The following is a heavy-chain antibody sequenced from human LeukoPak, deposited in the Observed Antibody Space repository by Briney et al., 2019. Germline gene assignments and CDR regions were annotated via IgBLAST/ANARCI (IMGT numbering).Heavy chain of an antibody. J-gene: IGHJ4*02. CDR2: IRYDGSSK. Sequence: GGSLRLSCAASGFTFSSYGMHWVRQAPGKGLEWVAFIRYDGSSKYYADSVKGRFTISRDNSKNTLYLQMNSLRAEDTAVYYCAKDRPGSDFWSGYYPYYFDYWGQGTLVTVSS. CDR3: AKDRPGSDFWSGYYPYYFDY. V-gene: IGHV3-30*02. CDR1: GFTFSSYG. D-gene: IGHD3-3*01.